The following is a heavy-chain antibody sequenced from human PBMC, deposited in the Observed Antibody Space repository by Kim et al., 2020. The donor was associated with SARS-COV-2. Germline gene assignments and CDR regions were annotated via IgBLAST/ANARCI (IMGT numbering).Heavy chain of an antibody. CDR1: GDSMRRGGYY. CDR2: IYDGGAT. J-gene: IGHJ4*02. Sequence: SETLSLTCSVSGDSMRRGGYYWSWIRQLPAKGLELIGYIYDGGATYYNPSFKSRVTISIDTSVNQFSLTLNSVTAADTAMYYCARAVGYYSGSSGPLFDHWGQGIPVTVSS. CDR3: ARAVGYYSGSSGPLFDH. D-gene: IGHD3-22*01. V-gene: IGHV4-31*03.